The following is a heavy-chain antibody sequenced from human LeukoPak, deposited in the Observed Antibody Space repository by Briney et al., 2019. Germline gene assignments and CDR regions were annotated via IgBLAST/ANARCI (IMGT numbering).Heavy chain of an antibody. CDR2: ISGIGGST. CDR1: GFTFSSYA. V-gene: IGHV3-23*01. Sequence: PGGSLRLSCAASGFTFSSYAMSWVRQAPGKGLEWVSAISGIGGSTYYTDSVKGRFTISRDNSKNTLYLQMNSLRAEDTAVYYCAKDRRAEARTYYFDYWGQGTLVTVSS. CDR3: AKDRRAEARTYYFDY. J-gene: IGHJ4*02.